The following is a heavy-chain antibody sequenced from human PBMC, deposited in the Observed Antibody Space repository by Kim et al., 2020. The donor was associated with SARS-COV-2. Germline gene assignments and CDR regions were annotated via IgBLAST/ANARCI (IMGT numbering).Heavy chain of an antibody. Sequence: GGSLRLSCAAFGFTFRSYAMNWVRQAPGKGLEWVAVISYDGTNKYYADSVKGRFTISRDNSKNTLYLQMKSLRAEDTAMYYCASTSSWYTGRFDPWGQG. CDR2: ISYDGTNK. V-gene: IGHV3-30*04. CDR3: ASTSSWYTGRFDP. CDR1: GFTFRSYA. D-gene: IGHD6-13*01. J-gene: IGHJ5*02.